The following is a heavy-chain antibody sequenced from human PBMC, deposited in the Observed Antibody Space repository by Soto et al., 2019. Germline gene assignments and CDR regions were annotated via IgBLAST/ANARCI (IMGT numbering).Heavy chain of an antibody. J-gene: IGHJ5*02. V-gene: IGHV4-34*01. CDR2: INHSGST. CDR1: GGSFSGYY. CDR3: ARALRAKSIDP. Sequence: SETLSLTCAVYGGSFSGYYWSWIRQPPGKGLEWIGEINHSGSTNYNPSLKSRVTISVDTSKNQFSLKLSSVTAADTAVYYCARALRAKSIDPWGQGNLVTVSS.